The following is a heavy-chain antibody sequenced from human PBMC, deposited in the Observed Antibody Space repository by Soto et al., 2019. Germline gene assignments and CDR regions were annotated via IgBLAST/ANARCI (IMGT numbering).Heavy chain of an antibody. CDR3: ARVPITMVRPRFDP. J-gene: IGHJ5*02. CDR1: GGTFSSYA. D-gene: IGHD3-10*01. CDR2: IIPIFGTA. V-gene: IGHV1-69*01. Sequence: QVQLVQSGAEVKKPGSSVKVSCKASGGTFSSYAISWVRQAPGQGLEWMGGIIPIFGTANYAQKFQGRVTITADESTSTAHMELSSLRSEDTAVYYCARVPITMVRPRFDPWGQGTLVTVSS.